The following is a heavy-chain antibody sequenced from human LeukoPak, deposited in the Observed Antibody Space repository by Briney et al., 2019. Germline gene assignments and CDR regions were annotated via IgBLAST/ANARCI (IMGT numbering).Heavy chain of an antibody. D-gene: IGHD3-16*01. CDR3: ARNQQLGGHSYYYYGMDV. V-gene: IGHV3-23*01. CDR1: GFTSIAYV. CDR2: ISGGGVTT. J-gene: IGHJ6*02. Sequence: PGGSLRLSCVGSGFTSIAYVLTWARQAPGKGLEWVSGISGGGVTTYYADSVKGRFTISRDNSKNTLYLQMNSLRADDTAIYYCARNQQLGGHSYYYYGMDVWGQGTTVTVSS.